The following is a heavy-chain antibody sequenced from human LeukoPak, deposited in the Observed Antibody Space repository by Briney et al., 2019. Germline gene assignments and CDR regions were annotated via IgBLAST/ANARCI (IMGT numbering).Heavy chain of an antibody. CDR1: GGSISYYY. CDR2: MYYSGST. V-gene: IGHV4-59*12. CDR3: AREAQGGTYFDS. Sequence: PSETLSLTCTVSGGSISYYYWSWIRQPPGKGLEWIGYMYYSGSTNYNPSLKSRLTISVDTSKNQFSLKLSSVTAADTAAYYCAREAQGGTYFDSWGQGTLVTVSS. D-gene: IGHD1-7*01. J-gene: IGHJ4*02.